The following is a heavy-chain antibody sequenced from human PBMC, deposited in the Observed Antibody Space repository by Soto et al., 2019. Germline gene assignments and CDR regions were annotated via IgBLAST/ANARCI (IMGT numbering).Heavy chain of an antibody. J-gene: IGHJ4*01. CDR2: ISSSSSYI. CDR1: GFTFSSYS. D-gene: IGHD2-15*01. CDR3: ARGKGCSGGSCYFDY. V-gene: IGHV3-21*01. Sequence: EVQLVESGGGLVKPGGSLRLSCAASGFTFSSYSMNWVRQAPGKGLEWVSSISSSSSYIYYADSVKGRFTISRDNTKNPLSLQMNSLRAEDTAVYYCARGKGCSGGSCYFDYWGHGTLVTVSS.